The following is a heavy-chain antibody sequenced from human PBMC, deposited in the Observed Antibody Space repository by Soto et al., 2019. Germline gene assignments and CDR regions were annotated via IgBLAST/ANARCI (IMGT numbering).Heavy chain of an antibody. CDR2: IYYSGST. CDR1: GGSISSYY. CDR3: ATFVVRGVKDYYYGMDV. D-gene: IGHD3-10*01. V-gene: IGHV4-59*01. J-gene: IGHJ6*02. Sequence: SETLSLTCTVSGGSISSYYLSWIRQPPGKGLEWIGYIYYSGSTNYNPSLKSRVTISVDTSKNQFSLKLSSVTAADTAVYYCATFVVRGVKDYYYGMDVWGQGTTVTVSS.